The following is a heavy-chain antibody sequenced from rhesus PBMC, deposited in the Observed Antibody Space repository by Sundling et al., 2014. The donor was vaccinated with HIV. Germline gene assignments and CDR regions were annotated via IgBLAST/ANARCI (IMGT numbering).Heavy chain of an antibody. CDR1: GASISSGYG. CDR2: MYGKTATT. Sequence: QVQLQESGPGLVKPSETLSLICAVSGASISSGYGWIWIRQSPIKGLEWVGSMYGKTATTHYNPSLNNRVTISKDTSKNHVSLKLNSLTAADTAVYYCAREGSRPYYFDYWGQGVLVTVSS. J-gene: IGHJ4*01. V-gene: IGHV4-127*01. CDR3: AREGSRPYYFDY. D-gene: IGHD1-44*02.